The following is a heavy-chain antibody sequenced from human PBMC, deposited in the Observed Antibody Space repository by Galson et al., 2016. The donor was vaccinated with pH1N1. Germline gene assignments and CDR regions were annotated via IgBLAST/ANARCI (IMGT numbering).Heavy chain of an antibody. V-gene: IGHV7-4-1*02. Sequence: SVKVSCKASGYTFTSYAMNWVRQAPGQGLEWMGWINTNTGNPTYAQGFTGRFVFSLDTSDSTTYLHISSLTAEDTAVYYCARETPGPSPTVLRYFDWSRDLSAFDMWGRGTLVTVSS. D-gene: IGHD3-9*01. J-gene: IGHJ3*02. CDR3: ARETPGPSPTVLRYFDWSRDLSAFDM. CDR2: INTNTGNP. CDR1: GYTFTSYA.